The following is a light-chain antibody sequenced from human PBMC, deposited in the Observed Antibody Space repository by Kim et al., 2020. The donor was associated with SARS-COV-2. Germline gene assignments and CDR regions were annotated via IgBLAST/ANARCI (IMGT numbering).Light chain of an antibody. V-gene: IGLV6-57*01. CDR1: SGSVARNW. Sequence: KTIIIACTRSSGSVARNWGQGDKQRPGRSPTTVSYEDMQRPAEVPDRFSGSIDSSSNSASLTIARRQTEDEADDDGQSYDSSKPVICGGGTQLTVL. J-gene: IGLJ2*01. CDR2: EDM. CDR3: QSYDSSKPVI.